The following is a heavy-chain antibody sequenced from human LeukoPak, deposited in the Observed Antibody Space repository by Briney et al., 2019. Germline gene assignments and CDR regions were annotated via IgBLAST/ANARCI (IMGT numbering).Heavy chain of an antibody. CDR3: ARSGRGRYCYYCYMDV. CDR1: GYTFTGYY. Sequence: GASVKVSRKASGYTFTGYYMHWVRQAPGQGLEWMGWINPNSGGTNYAQKFQGRVTMTRDTSISTAYMELSRLRSDDKAVYYCARSGRGRYCYYCYMDVWGKGTTVTDCS. J-gene: IGHJ6*03. V-gene: IGHV1-2*02. D-gene: IGHD3-10*01. CDR2: INPNSGGT.